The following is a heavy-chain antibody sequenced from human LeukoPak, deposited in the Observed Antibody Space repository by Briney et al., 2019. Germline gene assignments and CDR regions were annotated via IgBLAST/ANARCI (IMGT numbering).Heavy chain of an antibody. D-gene: IGHD4-17*01. Sequence: GSLRLSCAASGFTFSSYAMGWVRQAPGKGLEWVSAISGSGGSTYYADSVKGRFTISRDNSKNTLYLQMNSLRAEDTAVYYCAKDRTYYGGNSVVWGQGTLVTVSS. CDR1: GFTFSSYA. V-gene: IGHV3-23*01. CDR3: AKDRTYYGGNSVV. J-gene: IGHJ4*02. CDR2: ISGSGGST.